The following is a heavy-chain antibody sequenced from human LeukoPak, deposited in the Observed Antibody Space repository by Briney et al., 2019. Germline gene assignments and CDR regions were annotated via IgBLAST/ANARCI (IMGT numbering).Heavy chain of an antibody. V-gene: IGHV1-2*06. CDR1: GYTFTGYY. CDR3: ASDLEVEYQLLPTNWFDP. J-gene: IGHJ5*02. D-gene: IGHD2-2*01. Sequence: ASVKVSCKASGYTFTGYYMHWVRQAPGQGLEWMGRINPNSGGTNYAQKFQGRVTMTRDTSISTAYMELSRLRSDDTAVYYCASDLEVEYQLLPTNWFDPWGQGTLVTVSS. CDR2: INPNSGGT.